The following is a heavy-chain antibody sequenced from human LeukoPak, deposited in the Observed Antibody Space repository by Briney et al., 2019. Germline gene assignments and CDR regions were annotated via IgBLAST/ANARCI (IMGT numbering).Heavy chain of an antibody. D-gene: IGHD2-2*01. J-gene: IGHJ6*03. CDR3: AKDLEDIVVVPAATRRNYYYYYYMDV. V-gene: IGHV3-33*06. CDR2: IWYDGSNK. Sequence: GGSLRLSCAASGFTFSSYGMDWVHQAPGKGLEWVAVIWYDGSNKYYADSVKGRFTISRDNSKNTLYLQMNSLRAEDTAVYYCAKDLEDIVVVPAATRRNYYYYYYMDVWGKGTTVTVSS. CDR1: GFTFSSYG.